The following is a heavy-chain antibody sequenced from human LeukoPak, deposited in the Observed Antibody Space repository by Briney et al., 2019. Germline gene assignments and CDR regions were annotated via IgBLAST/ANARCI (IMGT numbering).Heavy chain of an antibody. V-gene: IGHV4-59*12. CDR2: IYGSGST. CDR1: SGSIRSYH. D-gene: IGHD4/OR15-4a*01. CDR3: ARSTMVNRATGWFDP. J-gene: IGHJ5*02. Sequence: PSETLSLTCTVSSGSIRSYHWSWIRQPPGKGLEWIGYIYGSGSTNFNPSLKSRVTMSVDTSKNQISLKLSFVTAADTAMYYCARSTMVNRATGWFDPWGQGTLVTVSS.